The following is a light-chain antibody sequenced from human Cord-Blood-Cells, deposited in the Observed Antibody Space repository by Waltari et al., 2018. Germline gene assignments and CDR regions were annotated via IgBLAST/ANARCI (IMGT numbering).Light chain of an antibody. Sequence: QSALTQPASVSGSPGQSITISCTGTSSDVGSYNLVSWYQQHPGKAPKLLIYRNNQRPSGVPDRFSGSKSGTSASLAISGLRSEDEADYYCAAWDDSLSGPWVFGGGTKLTVL. J-gene: IGLJ3*02. CDR2: RNN. CDR3: AAWDDSLSGPWV. CDR1: SSDVGSYNL. V-gene: IGLV1-47*01.